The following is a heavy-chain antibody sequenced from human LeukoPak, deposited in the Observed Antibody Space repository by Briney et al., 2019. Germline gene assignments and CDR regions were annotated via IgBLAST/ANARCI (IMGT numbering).Heavy chain of an antibody. CDR3: AREPEMATVDSDGFDI. V-gene: IGHV3-11*04. Sequence: GGSLRLSCAASGFTLSDYYMSWIRQAPGKGLEWVSHISSSGSNIYYADSVKGRFTISRDNAKNSLYLQMNSLRAEDTAVYYCAREPEMATVDSDGFDIWGQGTMVTVSS. CDR1: GFTLSDYY. J-gene: IGHJ3*02. CDR2: ISSSGSNI. D-gene: IGHD5-24*01.